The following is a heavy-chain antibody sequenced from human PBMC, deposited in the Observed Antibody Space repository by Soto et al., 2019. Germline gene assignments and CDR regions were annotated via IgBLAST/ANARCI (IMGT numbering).Heavy chain of an antibody. Sequence: GASVKVSCKVSGYTLTELSMHWVRQAPGQGLEWMGWMNPNSGNTGYAQKFQGRVTMTRNTSISTAYMELSSLRSEDTAVYYCARNTGGYSYGYSDYWGQGTLVTVSS. CDR1: GYTLTELS. V-gene: IGHV1-8*01. CDR2: MNPNSGNT. J-gene: IGHJ4*02. CDR3: ARNTGGYSYGYSDY. D-gene: IGHD5-18*01.